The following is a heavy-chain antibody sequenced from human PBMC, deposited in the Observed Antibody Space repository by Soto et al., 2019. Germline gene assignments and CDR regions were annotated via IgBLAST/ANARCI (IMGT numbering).Heavy chain of an antibody. D-gene: IGHD3-22*01. CDR2: ISGHNGNT. J-gene: IGHJ4*02. CDR3: ARHRFNYYDDTVYSYFAY. CDR1: GYSFTSYG. V-gene: IGHV1-18*04. Sequence: QVQLVQSGAEVKKPGASVKVSCKASGYSFTSYGISWVRQAPGQGPEWMGWISGHNGNTNHPQSLQGRVTMTTDTSRTTAYMELRSTRSDDTSVYSGARHRFNYYDDTVYSYFAYWGQGPLVTVSS.